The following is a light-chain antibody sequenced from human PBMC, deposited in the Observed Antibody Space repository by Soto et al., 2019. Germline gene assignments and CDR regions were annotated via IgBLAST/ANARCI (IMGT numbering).Light chain of an antibody. CDR1: QSIGKY. V-gene: IGKV1-5*03. J-gene: IGKJ1*01. CDR3: QQYKIYSRT. Sequence: DIQMTQSPSTLSASVGDRVTITCRASQSIGKYLAWYQQKPGKAPKLLIYKASSLQSGVPSSFSGSGSGTEFTLTISSLQPDDFATYYCQQYKIYSRTFGQGTKVES. CDR2: KAS.